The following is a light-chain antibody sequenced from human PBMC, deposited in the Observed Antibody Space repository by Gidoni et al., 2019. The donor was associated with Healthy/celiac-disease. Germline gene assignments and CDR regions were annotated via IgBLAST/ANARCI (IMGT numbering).Light chain of an antibody. CDR3: QQSYSTPPFT. Sequence: DIQMNKSPSSLSASVGDRVTINCRASQSISSYLNWYQQKPGKAPKLLIYAASSLQSGVPSRFSGSGSVTDFTLTISSLQPEDFATYYCQQSYSTPPFTFGPGTKVDIK. CDR1: QSISSY. J-gene: IGKJ3*01. V-gene: IGKV1-39*01. CDR2: AAS.